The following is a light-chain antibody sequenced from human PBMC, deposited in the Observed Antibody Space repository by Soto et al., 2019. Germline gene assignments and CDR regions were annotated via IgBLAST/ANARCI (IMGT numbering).Light chain of an antibody. CDR1: NIGSKS. Sequence: YELTQPPSVSVAPGKTARITCGGNNIGSKSVHWYQQKPGQAPVLVIYYDSDRPSGIPERFSGSNSGNTATLTISRVEAGDEADYYCQVWDSSSDHLVFGGGTKLTVL. J-gene: IGLJ2*01. CDR3: QVWDSSSDHLV. CDR2: YDS. V-gene: IGLV3-21*04.